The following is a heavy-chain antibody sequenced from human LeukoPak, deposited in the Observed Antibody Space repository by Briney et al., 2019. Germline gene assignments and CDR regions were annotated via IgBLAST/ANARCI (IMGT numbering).Heavy chain of an antibody. CDR1: GFTFSNYG. Sequence: GGSLRLSCAASGFTFSNYGMLWVRQAPGKGLEWVAFIRYDGSNKYYVDSVKGRFTISRDNSKNTLYLQMNSLRAEDTAVYYCAKSFGWSNYYYAFDIWGQGTMVTVSS. CDR2: IRYDGSNK. J-gene: IGHJ3*02. V-gene: IGHV3-30*02. D-gene: IGHD3-3*01. CDR3: AKSFGWSNYYYAFDI.